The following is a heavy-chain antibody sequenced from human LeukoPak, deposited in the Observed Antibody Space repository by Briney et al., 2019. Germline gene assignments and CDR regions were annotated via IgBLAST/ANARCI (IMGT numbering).Heavy chain of an antibody. CDR3: ARGDANYYYYYYMDV. J-gene: IGHJ6*03. CDR1: GGTFSSYA. CDR2: IIPIFGTA. D-gene: IGHD2-21*02. Sequence: GSSVKVSCKASGGTFSSYAISWVRQAPGQGLDWMGGIIPIFGTANYAQKFQGRVTITTDESTSTAYMELSSLRSEDTAVYYCARGDANYYYYYYMDVWGKGTTVTVSS. V-gene: IGHV1-69*05.